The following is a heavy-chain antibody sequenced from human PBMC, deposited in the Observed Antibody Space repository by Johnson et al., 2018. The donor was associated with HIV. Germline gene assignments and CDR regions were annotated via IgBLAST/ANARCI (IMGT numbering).Heavy chain of an antibody. Sequence: QVQLVESGGGVVQPGGSLRLSCAASGFTFSSYGMHWVRQAPGKGLEWVACIRYDGSNKYYADSVKGRFTISRDNSKNTLYLQMSSLRAEDTALYYCARGSSGSFDLWGRGTMVTVSS. J-gene: IGHJ3*01. CDR3: ARGSSGSFDL. D-gene: IGHD6-6*01. CDR1: GFTFSSYG. CDR2: IRYDGSNK. V-gene: IGHV3-30*02.